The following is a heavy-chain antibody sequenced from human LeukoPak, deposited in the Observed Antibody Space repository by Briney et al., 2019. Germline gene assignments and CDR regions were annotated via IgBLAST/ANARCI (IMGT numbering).Heavy chain of an antibody. CDR1: GGSISRGSYY. CDR2: IYYSGST. D-gene: IGHD6-19*01. J-gene: IGHJ4*02. CDR3: ARTNGWYNALPIFDY. V-gene: IGHV4-61*09. Sequence: SQTLSLTCIVSGGSISRGSYYWNWIRQPPGKGLEWIGYIYYSGSTNYNPSLKSRVTISVDTSKNQFSLRLSSVTAADTAVYYCARTNGWYNALPIFDYWGQGTLVTVSS.